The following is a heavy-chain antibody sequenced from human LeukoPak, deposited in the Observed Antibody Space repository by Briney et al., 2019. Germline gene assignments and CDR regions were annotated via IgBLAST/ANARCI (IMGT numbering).Heavy chain of an antibody. J-gene: IGHJ4*02. D-gene: IGHD2-15*01. Sequence: ASVKVSCKASGYTFTGYYIRWVRQAPGQGLEWMGWINPNSGGTNYAQKFQGRVTMTRDTSMSTAYMELSGLRSDDTAVYYCSRDSGYCSGGSCWYFDFWGQGTLVTVSS. CDR3: SRDSGYCSGGSCWYFDF. CDR1: GYTFTGYY. CDR2: INPNSGGT. V-gene: IGHV1-2*02.